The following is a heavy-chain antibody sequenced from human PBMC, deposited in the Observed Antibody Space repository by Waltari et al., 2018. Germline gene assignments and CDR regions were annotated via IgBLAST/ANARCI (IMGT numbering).Heavy chain of an antibody. V-gene: IGHV4-34*01. CDR1: GGSFSGYY. Sequence: QVQLQQWGAGLLKPSETLSLTCAVYGGSFSGYYWSWIRQPPGKGLEWIGEINHSGSTYYNPSLKSRVTISVDTSKNQFSLKLSSVTAADTAVYYCARVKAGDIVVVPAAPFDYWGQGTLVTVSS. D-gene: IGHD2-2*01. CDR2: INHSGST. J-gene: IGHJ4*02. CDR3: ARVKAGDIVVVPAAPFDY.